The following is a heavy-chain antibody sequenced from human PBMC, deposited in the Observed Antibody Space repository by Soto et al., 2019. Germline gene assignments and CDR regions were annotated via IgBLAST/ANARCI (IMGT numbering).Heavy chain of an antibody. V-gene: IGHV3-23*01. CDR1: GFTFRSCA. Sequence: GLPLRLSCAASGFTFRSCAMGWVRQAPGKGLEWVSDIIDSGASTYYADSVKGRFTISRDNSKSTLYLQMNSLRAEDTALYYCAKGRSYYYYYGVDVWGQGTTVTVSS. CDR3: AKGRSYYYYYGVDV. J-gene: IGHJ6*02. CDR2: IIDSGAST.